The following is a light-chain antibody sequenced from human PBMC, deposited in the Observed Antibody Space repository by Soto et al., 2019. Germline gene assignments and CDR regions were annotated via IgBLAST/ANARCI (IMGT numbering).Light chain of an antibody. CDR1: SCSCGSSN. CDR2: TNN. J-gene: IGLJ1*01. CDR3: AAWEDSLNGRV. Sequence: QSLGSKPPSASGTPGQRVTNSCSGGSCSCGSSNVNWYQHLPGMAPKLPIYTNNQRPAGVPDRFAGSKSGTSASLAISRLQSDDEADYYRAAWEDSLNGRVFGTRTRV. V-gene: IGLV1-44*01.